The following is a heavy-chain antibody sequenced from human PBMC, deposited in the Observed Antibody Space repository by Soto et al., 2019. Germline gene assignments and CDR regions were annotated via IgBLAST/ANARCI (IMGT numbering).Heavy chain of an antibody. CDR2: IYHSGST. Sequence: ETLSLTCAVSGYSISTGFNWGWIRQPPGKGLEWIGSIYHSGSTYYNLSLKSRVTISXXXXXXQXSXKXXXVTAXDTALYYCARDSGTGFYHFDSWGQGTLVTVS. V-gene: IGHV4-38-2*02. CDR1: GYSISTGFN. CDR3: ARDSGTGFYHFDS. J-gene: IGHJ4*02. D-gene: IGHD6-19*01.